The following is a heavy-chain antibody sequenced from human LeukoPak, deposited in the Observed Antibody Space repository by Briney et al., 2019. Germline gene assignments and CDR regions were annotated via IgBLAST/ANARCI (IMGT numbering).Heavy chain of an antibody. CDR3: ARHDRRDGYDYPHDFDY. CDR1: GGSISSRSYY. CDR2: LSYSGST. D-gene: IGHD5-24*01. V-gene: IGHV4-39*01. Sequence: LETLSLTCTVSGGSISSRSYYWGWIRQPPGKGLEWVGSLSYSGSTYYTPSLKSRVTISADTSKNEFSLKLSSVTAADTAMYYCARHDRRDGYDYPHDFDYWGQGTLVTVSS. J-gene: IGHJ4*02.